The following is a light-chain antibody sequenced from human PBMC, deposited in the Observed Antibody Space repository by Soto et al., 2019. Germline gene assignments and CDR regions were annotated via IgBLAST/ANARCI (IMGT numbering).Light chain of an antibody. V-gene: IGKV2-28*01. CDR1: QSLLHSNGYKY. Sequence: DIVMTQSPLSLPVTPGEPASISCRSSQSLLHSNGYKYLAWYLEKPGQSPQLLIDLGSNRASVVHDRFRGSGSGTDFTLKISRVEAEDVGVYYCMQALQTPYTVGQGTELEIK. CDR2: LGS. CDR3: MQALQTPYT. J-gene: IGKJ2*01.